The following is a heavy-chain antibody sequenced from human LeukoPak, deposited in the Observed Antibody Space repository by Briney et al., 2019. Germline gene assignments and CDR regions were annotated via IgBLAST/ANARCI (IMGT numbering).Heavy chain of an antibody. CDR1: GGSFSGYY. V-gene: IGHV4-34*01. CDR3: ARSHDSSYFDY. D-gene: IGHD3-22*01. Sequence: SETLSLTCAVYGGSFSGYYWSWIRQPLGRGLEWIGEINHSGSTNYNPSLKSRVTISVDTSKNQFSLKLSSVTAADTAVYYCARSHDSSYFDYWGQGTLVTVSS. J-gene: IGHJ4*02. CDR2: INHSGST.